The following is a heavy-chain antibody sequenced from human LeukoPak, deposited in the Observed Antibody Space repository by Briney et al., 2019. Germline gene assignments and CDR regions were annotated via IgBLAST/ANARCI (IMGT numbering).Heavy chain of an antibody. D-gene: IGHD3-10*01. CDR1: GVSITNDY. CDR3: ARHTYGSWFDP. CDR2: IYYSGST. J-gene: IGHJ5*02. V-gene: IGHV4-59*08. Sequence: SETLSLTCTVSGVSITNDYWNWARQPPGKGLEWIGSIYYSGSTHYNPSLKSRVTISVDTSKNQFSLKLSSVTAADTAVYYCARHTYGSWFDPWGQGTLVTVSS.